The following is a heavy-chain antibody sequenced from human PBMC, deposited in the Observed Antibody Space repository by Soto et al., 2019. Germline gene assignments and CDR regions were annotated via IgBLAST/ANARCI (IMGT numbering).Heavy chain of an antibody. Sequence: GGSLRLSCAASGFTFSSYGMHWVRQAPGKGLEWVAVISYDGSNKYYADSVKGRFTISRDNSKNTLYLQMNSLRAEDTAVYYCAKDLDRDFVSPYYYGMDVWGQGTTVTVSS. CDR1: GFTFSSYG. D-gene: IGHD3-16*01. J-gene: IGHJ6*02. V-gene: IGHV3-30*18. CDR2: ISYDGSNK. CDR3: AKDLDRDFVSPYYYGMDV.